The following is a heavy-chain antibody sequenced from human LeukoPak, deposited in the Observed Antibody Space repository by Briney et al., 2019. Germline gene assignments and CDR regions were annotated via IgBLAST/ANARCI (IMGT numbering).Heavy chain of an antibody. CDR1: GYTFTMYD. V-gene: IGHV1-8*03. Sequence: GASVKVSCKASGYTFTMYDINWVRQAPGQGLEWMGWMNPNSGNTGYAQKFQGRVTITRNNSISTAYMELSSLRSEDTAVYYCARTYCSSTSCSRGVFGYWGQGTLVTVSS. D-gene: IGHD2-2*01. J-gene: IGHJ4*02. CDR2: MNPNSGNT. CDR3: ARTYCSSTSCSRGVFGY.